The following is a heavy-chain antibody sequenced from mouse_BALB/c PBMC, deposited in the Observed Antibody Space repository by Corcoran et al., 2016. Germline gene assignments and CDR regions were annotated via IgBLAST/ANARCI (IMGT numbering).Heavy chain of an antibody. J-gene: IGHJ1*01. CDR1: GYTFTTAG. Sequence: QIQLVQSGPELKQPGETARISCKASGYTFTTAGVQWVQKMPEKGLKWIGWINTHSGVPKYAEDFKGRFAFSLETSASTAYLQISNLKDEDTATYFCARAYMFTTWYFDVWGAGTTVTVSS. CDR3: ARAYMFTTWYFDV. D-gene: IGHD2-2*01. CDR2: INTHSGVP. V-gene: IGHV9-4*02.